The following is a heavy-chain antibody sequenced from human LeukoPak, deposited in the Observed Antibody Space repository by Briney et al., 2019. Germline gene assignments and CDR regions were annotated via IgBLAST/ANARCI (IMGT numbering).Heavy chain of an antibody. CDR1: GGTFSSYA. CDR3: ARGDSGWYSFDY. D-gene: IGHD6-19*01. J-gene: IGHJ4*02. V-gene: IGHV1-69*01. Sequence: SVKVSCKASGGTFSSYAMSWVRQAPGQGLEWMGGIIPIFGTANYAQKFQGRVTITADESTSTAYMELSSLRSEDTAVYYCARGDSGWYSFDYWGQGTLVTVSS. CDR2: IIPIFGTA.